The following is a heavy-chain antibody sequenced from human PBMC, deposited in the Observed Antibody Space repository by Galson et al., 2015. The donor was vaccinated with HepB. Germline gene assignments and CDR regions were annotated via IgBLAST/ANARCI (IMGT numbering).Heavy chain of an antibody. CDR1: GYTFTNYD. D-gene: IGHD2-2*01. CDR2: MNPNSGTT. CDR3: ARGRPCSSTSCFPFDAFHI. J-gene: IGHJ3*02. V-gene: IGHV1-8*01. Sequence: SVKVSCKASGYTFTNYDINWVRQATGQGLERMGWMNPNSGTTGYAQKFQGRLTMTRSTSISTAYMELSSLRSEDTAVYYCARGRPCSSTSCFPFDAFHIWGQGTVVTVSS.